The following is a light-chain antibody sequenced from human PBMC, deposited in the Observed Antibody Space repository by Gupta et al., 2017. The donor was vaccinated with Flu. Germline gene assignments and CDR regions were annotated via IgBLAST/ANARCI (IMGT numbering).Light chain of an antibody. V-gene: IGKV1-39*01. Sequence: DIEMTQSPSSLSASVGERVTITCRASQSISSYLNWYQQSPGKAPKFLIYSASNLQSGVSSRFSGSGSGTDFTLTISSLQPEDFATYYCQQSYTSPLTFGGGTKVEIK. CDR1: QSISSY. CDR3: QQSYTSPLT. CDR2: SAS. J-gene: IGKJ4*01.